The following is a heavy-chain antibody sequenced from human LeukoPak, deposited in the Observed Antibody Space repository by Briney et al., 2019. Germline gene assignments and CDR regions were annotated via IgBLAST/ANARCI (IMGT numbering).Heavy chain of an antibody. V-gene: IGHV3-30*18. D-gene: IGHD3-10*01. CDR3: AKDMTRNYGRPYYYYGMDV. CDR2: ISYDGSNK. J-gene: IGHJ6*02. Sequence: GGSLRLSFAASGFTFSSYGMHWVRQAPGKGLEWVAVISYDGSNKYYADSVKGRFTISRDNSKNTLYLQMNSLRAEDTAVYYCAKDMTRNYGRPYYYYGMDVWGQGTTVTVSS. CDR1: GFTFSSYG.